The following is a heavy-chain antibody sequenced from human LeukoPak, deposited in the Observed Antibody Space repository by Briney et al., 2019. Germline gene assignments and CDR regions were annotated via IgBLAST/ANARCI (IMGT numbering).Heavy chain of an antibody. V-gene: IGHV3-30*18. CDR3: AKSRGVTTVVTVLDY. CDR1: GFTFSNYG. D-gene: IGHD4-23*01. CDR2: ISYDGSNK. Sequence: GGSLRLSCAASGFTFSNYGMHWVRQAPGKGLEWVAVISYDGSNKYYADSVKGRFTISRDNSKNTLYLQMNSLRAEDTAVYYCAKSRGVTTVVTVLDYWGQGTLVTVSS. J-gene: IGHJ4*02.